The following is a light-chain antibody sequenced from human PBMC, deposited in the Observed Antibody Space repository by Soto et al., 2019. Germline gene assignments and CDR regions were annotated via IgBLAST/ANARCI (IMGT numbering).Light chain of an antibody. J-gene: IGKJ1*01. Sequence: EIALTQSPGTLSLSPGERATLSCRASQSVSSSYLAWYQQKPGQAPRLLIYGASSRATGIPDRFSGSGSGTDFTLTISRLEPEDCAVYYCQQYGSSPWTFGQGTKVEIK. V-gene: IGKV3-20*01. CDR2: GAS. CDR1: QSVSSSY. CDR3: QQYGSSPWT.